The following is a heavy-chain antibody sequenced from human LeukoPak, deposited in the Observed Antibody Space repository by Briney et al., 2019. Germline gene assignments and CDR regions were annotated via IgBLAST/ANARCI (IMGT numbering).Heavy chain of an antibody. J-gene: IGHJ4*02. CDR3: AKCWWELQRGDY. CDR2: ISWNSGSI. V-gene: IGHV3-9*01. D-gene: IGHD1-26*01. Sequence: GRSLRLSCAGSGFIFNNYAMHWVRQPPGKGLEWVSGISWNSGSIDYADSVKGRFTISRDNAKNSLYLQMNSLRAEDTAVYYCAKCWWELQRGDYWGQGTLVTVSS. CDR1: GFIFNNYA.